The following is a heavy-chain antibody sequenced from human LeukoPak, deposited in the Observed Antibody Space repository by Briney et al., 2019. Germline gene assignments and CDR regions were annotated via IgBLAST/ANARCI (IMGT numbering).Heavy chain of an antibody. J-gene: IGHJ4*02. Sequence: GASVKVSCKASGGTFSSYAISWVRQAPGQGLEWMGWINANSGGINYAQKFQGRVTMTRDTSITTAYVEVSGLTSDDTAVYFCARGEIDGPDFDQWGQGTLVTVSS. D-gene: IGHD5-24*01. V-gene: IGHV1-2*02. CDR3: ARGEIDGPDFDQ. CDR2: INANSGGI. CDR1: GGTFSSYA.